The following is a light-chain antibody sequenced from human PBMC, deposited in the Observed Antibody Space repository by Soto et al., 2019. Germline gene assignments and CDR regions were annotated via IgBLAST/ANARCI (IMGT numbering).Light chain of an antibody. V-gene: IGKV1-5*01. CDR3: QQYNSYSTWT. CDR2: DAS. CDR1: QSISSW. J-gene: IGKJ1*01. Sequence: DIQMTQSPSTLSASVGDRVTITCRASQSISSWLAWYQQKPGKAPKLLIYDASSLESGVPSRFSGSGSGTEFTLTISSLQPDDFATHYCQQYNSYSTWTFGQGTKV.